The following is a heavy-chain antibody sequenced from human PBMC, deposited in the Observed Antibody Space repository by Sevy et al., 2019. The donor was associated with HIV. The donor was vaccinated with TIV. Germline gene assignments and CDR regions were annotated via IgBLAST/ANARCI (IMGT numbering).Heavy chain of an antibody. D-gene: IGHD1-20*01. J-gene: IGHJ4*02. CDR3: ARVGFNSNDVDY. V-gene: IGHV4-59*01. CDR2: IYYGGST. CDR1: GGSMNIYY. Sequence: SETLSLTCTVSGGSMNIYYWSWIRQPPGKGLEWIGYIYYGGSTNYNPSLKSRVTISVDTSKNQFSLKLRSVTAADTAVYYCARVGFNSNDVDYWGQGTLVTVSS.